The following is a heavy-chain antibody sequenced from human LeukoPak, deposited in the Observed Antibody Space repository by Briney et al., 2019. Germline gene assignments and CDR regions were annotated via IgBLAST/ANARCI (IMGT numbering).Heavy chain of an antibody. CDR3: AKSGYSYGNTPDY. D-gene: IGHD5-18*01. CDR2: ISGSGGST. Sequence: QTGGSLRLSCAASGFTFSSYAMNWVRQAPGKGLEWVSAISGSGGSTYYADSVKGRFTISRDNSKNTLYLQMNSLRAEDTAVYYCAKSGYSYGNTPDYWGQGTLVTVSS. V-gene: IGHV3-23*01. CDR1: GFTFSSYA. J-gene: IGHJ4*02.